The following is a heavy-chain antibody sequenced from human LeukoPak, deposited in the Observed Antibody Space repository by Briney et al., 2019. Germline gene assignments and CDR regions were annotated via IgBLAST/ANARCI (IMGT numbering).Heavy chain of an antibody. CDR2: IIPIFGTA. J-gene: IGHJ5*02. Sequence: SVKASCKASGGTFSSYAISWVRQAPGQGLEWIGRIIPIFGTANYAQKFQGRVTITTDESTSTAYMELSSLRSEDTAVYYCARGCDFWSGSNWFDPWGQGTLVTVSS. CDR3: ARGCDFWSGSNWFDP. D-gene: IGHD3-3*01. CDR1: GGTFSSYA. V-gene: IGHV1-69*05.